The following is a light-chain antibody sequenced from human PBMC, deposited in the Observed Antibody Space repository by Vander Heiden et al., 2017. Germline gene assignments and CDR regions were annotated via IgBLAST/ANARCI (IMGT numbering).Light chain of an antibody. CDR1: NIGSKN. V-gene: IGLV3-9*01. CDR2: RDS. CDR3: QVWNSSTGV. J-gene: IGLJ2*01. Sequence: SYELTQPLSVSVPLGQTARITCGGNNIGSKNVHWYQQKPGQAPVRGIDRDSNRPSGIPERFSGSNSGKKAKLTISRAQAGEESYYYCQVWNSSTGVFGGGTKLTVL.